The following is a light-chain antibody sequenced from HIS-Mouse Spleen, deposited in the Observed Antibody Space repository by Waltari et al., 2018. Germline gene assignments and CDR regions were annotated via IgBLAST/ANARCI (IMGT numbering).Light chain of an antibody. CDR3: QQYNRG. J-gene: IGKJ1*01. V-gene: IGKV1-5*03. CDR2: KAS. CDR1: QSISSW. Sequence: DIQMTQSPSTLSASVGDRVTITCRASQSISSWLAWYQQKPGKAPKLLIYKASSLESGVPSRCSGSGSGTEFTLTISSLQPDDFATYYCQQYNRGFGQGTKVEIK.